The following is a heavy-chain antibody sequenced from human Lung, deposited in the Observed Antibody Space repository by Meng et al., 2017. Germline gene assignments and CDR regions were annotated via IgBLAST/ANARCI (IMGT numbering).Heavy chain of an antibody. CDR1: GGTFSSYA. CDR3: ARELLAHNWFDP. D-gene: IGHD2-15*01. V-gene: IGHV1-69*13. CDR2: IIPIFGTA. J-gene: IGHJ5*02. Sequence: SVKVSCKASGGTFSSYAISWVRQAPGQGLEWMGGIIPIFGTANYAQKFQGRVTITADESTSTAYMELSSLGSEDTAVYYCARELLAHNWFDPWGQGTLVTVSS.